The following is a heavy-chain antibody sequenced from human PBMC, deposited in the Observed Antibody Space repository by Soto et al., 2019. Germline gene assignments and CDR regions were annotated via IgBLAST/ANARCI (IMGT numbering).Heavy chain of an antibody. D-gene: IGHD1-26*01. V-gene: IGHV4-39*01. CDR2: IFYSGNT. CDR1: GGSITTNTYY. Sequence: QLQLQESGPGLVEPSETLSLTCTVSGGSITTNTYYWGWIRQSPGKGLEWIGNIFYSGNTYYNPSLXSXAXIXXDTSTNQFSLKVTSVTAADTAVYYCARRFGRCFVYWGQGTLVTVSS. CDR3: ARRFGRCFVY. J-gene: IGHJ4*02.